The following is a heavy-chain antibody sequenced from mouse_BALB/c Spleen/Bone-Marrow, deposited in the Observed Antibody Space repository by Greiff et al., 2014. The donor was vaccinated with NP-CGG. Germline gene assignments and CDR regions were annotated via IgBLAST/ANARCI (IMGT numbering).Heavy chain of an antibody. CDR3: TIRYYAMDY. CDR2: INPSSAYT. Sequence: QVQLQQSGAELARPGASVKMSCRASGYTFTRYTMHWEKQRPGQGLEWIGYINPSSAYTNYNQKFKDKATLTAGKSSSTAYMQLSSLTSEDSAVYYCTIRYYAMDYWGQGTSVTVSS. V-gene: IGHV1-4*01. D-gene: IGHD1-1*01. J-gene: IGHJ4*01. CDR1: GYTFTRYT.